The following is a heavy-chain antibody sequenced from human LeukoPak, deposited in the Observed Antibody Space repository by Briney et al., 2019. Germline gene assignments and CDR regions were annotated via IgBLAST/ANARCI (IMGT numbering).Heavy chain of an antibody. Sequence: SETLSLTCAVYGRSFSGYYWSWIRQPPGKGREWIGEINHSGSTNYNPSLKSRVTISVDTSKNQFSLKLSSVTAADTAVYYCARFDNTAAGCDYWGQGTLVTVSS. CDR3: ARFDNTAAGCDY. J-gene: IGHJ4*02. CDR2: INHSGST. CDR1: GRSFSGYY. D-gene: IGHD6-13*01. V-gene: IGHV4-34*01.